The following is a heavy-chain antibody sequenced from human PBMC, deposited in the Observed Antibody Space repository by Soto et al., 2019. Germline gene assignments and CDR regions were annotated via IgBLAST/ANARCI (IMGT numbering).Heavy chain of an antibody. CDR1: GDSISSYY. Sequence: SETLSLTCTVSGDSISSYYWSWIRQPPGKGLEWIGYIYYSGSTNYNPSLKSRVTISVDTSKNQFSLKLSSVTAADTAVYYCARSGTIFGVVTSNWFDPWGQGTLVTVS. CDR3: ARSGTIFGVVTSNWFDP. CDR2: IYYSGST. D-gene: IGHD3-3*01. J-gene: IGHJ5*02. V-gene: IGHV4-59*01.